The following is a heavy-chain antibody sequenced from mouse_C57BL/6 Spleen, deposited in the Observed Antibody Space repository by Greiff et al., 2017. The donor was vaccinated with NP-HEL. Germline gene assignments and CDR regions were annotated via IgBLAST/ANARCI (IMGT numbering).Heavy chain of an antibody. D-gene: IGHD1-1*01. CDR2: IYPGDGDT. J-gene: IGHJ2*01. CDR1: GYAFSSSW. V-gene: IGHV1-82*01. Sequence: QVQLKESGPELVKPGASVKISCKASGYAFSSSWMNWVKQRPGKGLEWIGRIYPGDGDTNYNGKFKGKATLTADKSSSTAYMQLSSLTSEDSAVYFCASHYGSSSDYFDYWGQGTTLTVSS. CDR3: ASHYGSSSDYFDY.